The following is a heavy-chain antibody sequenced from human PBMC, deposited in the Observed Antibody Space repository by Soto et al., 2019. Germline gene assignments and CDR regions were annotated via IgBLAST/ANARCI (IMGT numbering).Heavy chain of an antibody. J-gene: IGHJ4*02. CDR3: GRGPFSSSYIDY. V-gene: IGHV3-30*03. D-gene: IGHD6-6*01. CDR2: ITYDGFTQ. Sequence: PGGSLRLSCAASGFTFSNDAMHWVRQAPGKGLEWVAVITYDGFTQNYADSVRGRFTVSRDNSKSTLSLQMNSLRPDDTAVYYCGRGPFSSSYIDYWGQGTLVTVSS. CDR1: GFTFSNDA.